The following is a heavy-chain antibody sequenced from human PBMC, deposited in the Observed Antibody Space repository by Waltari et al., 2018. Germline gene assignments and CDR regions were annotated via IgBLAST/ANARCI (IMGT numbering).Heavy chain of an antibody. V-gene: IGHV4-59*01. CDR1: GGSISSYY. CDR3: ARVAEGWFDP. J-gene: IGHJ5*02. CDR2: IYYSGST. Sequence: QVQLQESGPGLVKPSETLSLTCTVSGGSISSYYWSWIRQPPGKGLEWIGYIYYSGSTNYNPSLKSRVTISVDTSKNQFSLKLSSVTAADTAVYYCARVAEGWFDPWGQGTLVTVSS.